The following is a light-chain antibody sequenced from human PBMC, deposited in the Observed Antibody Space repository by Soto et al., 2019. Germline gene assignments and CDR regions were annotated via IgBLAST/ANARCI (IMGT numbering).Light chain of an antibody. V-gene: IGKV3-11*01. Sequence: EIVLTQSPATLSLSPGERATLSCRASQCVSSYLAWYQQKPGKAPRLLIYAASNRDTGIPARFSGSGSGTDFTPNISSLDPEDFAVYYCQQRSNRPLTFGGGTKVEIK. CDR2: AAS. CDR3: QQRSNRPLT. CDR1: QCVSSY. J-gene: IGKJ4*01.